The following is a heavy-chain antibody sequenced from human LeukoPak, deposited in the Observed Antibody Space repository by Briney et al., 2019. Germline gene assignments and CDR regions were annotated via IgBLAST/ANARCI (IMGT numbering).Heavy chain of an antibody. J-gene: IGHJ6*03. CDR3: ARVVFAYYYYMDV. Sequence: SETLSLTCTVSGGSISSSKYYWGWIRQPPGKGLEWIGSIYHSESSHYNPSLKSRVTISVDTSKNQFSLKLTSVTAADTAVYYCARVVFAYYYYMDVWGKGTTVTVSS. V-gene: IGHV4-39*07. CDR2: IYHSESS. D-gene: IGHD2-15*01. CDR1: GGSISSSKYY.